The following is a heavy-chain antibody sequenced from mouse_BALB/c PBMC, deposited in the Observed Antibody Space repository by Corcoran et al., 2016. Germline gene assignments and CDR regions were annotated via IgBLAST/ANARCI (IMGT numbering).Heavy chain of an antibody. Sequence: QVQLQQSGAELMKPGASVKISCKATGYTFSSYWIEWVKQRPGHGLEWIGEILPGSGSTNYNEKFKGKATFTADTSSNTAYMQLSSLTSEDSAVYYCARGGNKAWFAYWGQGTLVTVSA. CDR2: ILPGSGST. V-gene: IGHV1-9*01. CDR1: GYTFSSYW. CDR3: ARGGNKAWFAY. J-gene: IGHJ3*01.